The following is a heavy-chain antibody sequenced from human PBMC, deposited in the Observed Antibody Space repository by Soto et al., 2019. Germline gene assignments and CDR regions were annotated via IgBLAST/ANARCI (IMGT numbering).Heavy chain of an antibody. CDR1: GFTFSTYW. J-gene: IGHJ4*02. D-gene: IGHD3-16*01. V-gene: IGHV3-7*03. CDR2: INPDGGVG. CDR3: AGWGGHDYNY. Sequence: EVQLLGSGGGLVQPGGSLRLSCVGSGFTFSTYWVNWVRQAPGMGLEWVANINPDGGVGMYVDSVKGRFTTSRDNARNSLYLQMNSLRVDDTAVYFCAGWGGHDYNYWGQGIQVTVSS.